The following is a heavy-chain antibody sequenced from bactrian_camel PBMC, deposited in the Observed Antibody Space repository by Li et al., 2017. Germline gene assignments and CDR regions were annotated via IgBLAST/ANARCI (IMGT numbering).Heavy chain of an antibody. CDR2: TVRGGLRP. D-gene: IGHD4*01. V-gene: IGHV3S54*01. CDR1: GDDGTTTC. CDR3: TTSWVADSDYVPAENY. J-gene: IGHJ4*01. Sequence: HVQLVESGGGSVQAGGSLRLSCQLSGDDGTTTCMAWFRQVPGREREGVAATVRGGLRPHYADSVEGRFTISRGNARNTLYLQMNNLKSEDTARHFCTTSWVADSDYVPAENYWGQGTQVTVS.